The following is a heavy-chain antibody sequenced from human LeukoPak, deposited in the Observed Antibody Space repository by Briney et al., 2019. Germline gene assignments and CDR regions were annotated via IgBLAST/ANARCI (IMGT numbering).Heavy chain of an antibody. CDR1: GFTFSSYG. Sequence: GRSLRLSCAASGFTFSSYGMHWVRQAPGKGLEWVAVISYDGSNKYYADSVKGRFTISRDNSKNTLYLQMNSLRAEDTAVYYCAKDPRPGEYDSSGYWDYWGQGTLVTVSS. J-gene: IGHJ4*02. V-gene: IGHV3-30*18. CDR2: ISYDGSNK. D-gene: IGHD3-22*01. CDR3: AKDPRPGEYDSSGYWDY.